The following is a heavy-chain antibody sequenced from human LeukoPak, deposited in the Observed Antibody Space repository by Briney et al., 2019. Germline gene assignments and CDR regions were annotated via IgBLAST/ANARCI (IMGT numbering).Heavy chain of an antibody. CDR1: GLTFRSYW. J-gene: IGHJ4*02. Sequence: GGSLRLSCTFSGLTFRSYWMNWVRQAPGKGLEWVANINPGGNEIRSVDSVKGRSIISRDNAKNSLDLQMSSLRVQDTAVYYCMCWGTDNHWGQGILVTVSS. V-gene: IGHV3-7*01. CDR2: INPGGNEI. CDR3: MCWGTDNH. D-gene: IGHD7-27*01.